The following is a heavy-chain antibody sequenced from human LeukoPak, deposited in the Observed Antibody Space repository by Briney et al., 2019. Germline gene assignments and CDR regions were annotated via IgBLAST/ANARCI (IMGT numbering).Heavy chain of an antibody. J-gene: IGHJ4*02. V-gene: IGHV3-23*01. CDR3: AKPDRRSYYDY. CDR2: ISGSADST. CDR1: GFTFSSYA. Sequence: GGSLRLSCAASGFTFSSYAMSWVRQAPGKGLEWVSAISGSADSTYYADSVKGRFTISRDNSKNTLYLQMNSLRAEDTAVYYCAKPDRRSYYDYWGQGTLVTVSS.